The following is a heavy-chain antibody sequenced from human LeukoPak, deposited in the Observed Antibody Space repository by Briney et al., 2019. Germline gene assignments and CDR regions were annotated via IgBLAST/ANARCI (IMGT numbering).Heavy chain of an antibody. V-gene: IGHV3-7*05. J-gene: IGHJ5*01. CDR2: IKQDGGEK. CDR3: AKGMAVAANWFDS. CDR1: GFTFSNFW. D-gene: IGHD4-23*01. Sequence: GGSLRLSCAASGFTFSNFWMNWVRQTPGQGLEWVANIKQDGGEKYYLDSVKGRFTISRDNAKNSLYLQMNSLRAEDTAVYYCAKGMAVAANWFDSWGQGTLVTVSS.